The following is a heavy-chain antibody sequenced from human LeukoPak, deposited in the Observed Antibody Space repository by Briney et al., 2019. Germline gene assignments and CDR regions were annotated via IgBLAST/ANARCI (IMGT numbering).Heavy chain of an antibody. J-gene: IGHJ4*02. CDR3: AREVYSGSYAVPDY. CDR1: GFTFSSYW. Sequence: PGGSLRRSCAASGFTFSSYWMHWVRQAPGKGLVWVSRINSDGSSTSYADSVKGRFTISRDNAKNTLYLQMNSLRAEDTAVYYCAREVYSGSYAVPDYWGQGTLVTVSS. V-gene: IGHV3-74*01. D-gene: IGHD1-26*01. CDR2: INSDGSST.